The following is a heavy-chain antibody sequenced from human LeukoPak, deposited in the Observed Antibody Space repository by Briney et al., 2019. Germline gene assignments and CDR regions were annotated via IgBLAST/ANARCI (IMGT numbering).Heavy chain of an antibody. CDR2: IHYDGTYT. CDR3: ARGAEGHNYGELDS. V-gene: IGHV3-74*01. D-gene: IGHD5-18*01. CDR1: GFTFSTYW. J-gene: IGHJ5*01. Sequence: GGSLRLSCAASGFTFSTYWMHWVRQIPGKGLAWLSRIHYDGTYTTYVDSVRGRFTISRDNTKSTLYLQMSSLRADDTAVYYCARGAEGHNYGELDSWGQGTLVTVSS.